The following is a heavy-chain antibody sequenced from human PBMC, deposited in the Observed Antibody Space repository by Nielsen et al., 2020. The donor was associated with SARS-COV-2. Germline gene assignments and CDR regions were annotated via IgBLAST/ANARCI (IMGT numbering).Heavy chain of an antibody. CDR2: ISYDGSNK. CDR1: GFTFSSYG. CDR3: AKDLPLTY. V-gene: IGHV3-30*18. J-gene: IGHJ4*02. Sequence: GGSLRLSCAASGFTFSSYGMHWVRQAPGKGLEWVAVISYDGSNKYYADSVKGRFTISRDNSKNTLYLQMNSLRAEDTALYYYAKDLPLTYWGQGTLVTVSS.